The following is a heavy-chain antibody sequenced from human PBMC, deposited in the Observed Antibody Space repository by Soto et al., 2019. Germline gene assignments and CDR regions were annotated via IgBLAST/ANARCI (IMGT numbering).Heavy chain of an antibody. V-gene: IGHV4-34*01. D-gene: IGHD3-9*01. Sequence: QVQLQQWGAGLLKPSETLSLTCAVYGGSFSGYYWSWIRQPPGKGLEWIGEINHSGSTNYNPSLKSRVTISVDTSKNQFSLKLSSVTAADTAVYYCARGKRYFDWLLVPADRYYFDYWGQGTLVTVSS. J-gene: IGHJ4*02. CDR2: INHSGST. CDR1: GGSFSGYY. CDR3: ARGKRYFDWLLVPADRYYFDY.